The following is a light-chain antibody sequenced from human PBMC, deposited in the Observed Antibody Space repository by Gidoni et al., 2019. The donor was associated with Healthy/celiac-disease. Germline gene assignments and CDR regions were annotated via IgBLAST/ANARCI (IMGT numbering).Light chain of an antibody. CDR3: AAWDDSLNGLV. CDR1: RSNIGSNT. V-gene: IGLV1-44*01. J-gene: IGLJ2*01. Sequence: QSVLTQPPSASVTPGQRVTISCSGSRSNIGSNTVNWYQPLPGTAPKLLIYSNNQRPPGVPDRFSGSKSGTSAALAISGLQSEDEADYYCAAWDDSLNGLVFGGGTKLTVL. CDR2: SNN.